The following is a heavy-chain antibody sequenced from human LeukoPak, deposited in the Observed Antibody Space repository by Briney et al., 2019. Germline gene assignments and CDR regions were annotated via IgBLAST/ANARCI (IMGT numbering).Heavy chain of an antibody. J-gene: IGHJ4*02. CDR1: GFTFDDYT. V-gene: IGHV3-43*01. CDR2: ISWDGGST. CDR3: VKDDNSGWFPPLDF. D-gene: IGHD6-19*01. Sequence: PGGSLRLSCAASGFTFDDYTMHWVRQAPGKGLEWVSLISWDGGSTYYADSVKGRFTISRDNSKNTLYLQMNSLRAEDTAVYYCVKDDNSGWFPPLDFWGQGTLVTVSS.